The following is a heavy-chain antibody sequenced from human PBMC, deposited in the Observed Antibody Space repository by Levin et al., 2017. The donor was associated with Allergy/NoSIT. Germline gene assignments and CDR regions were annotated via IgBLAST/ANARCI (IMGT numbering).Heavy chain of an antibody. CDR2: FDPEDGET. J-gene: IGHJ2*01. V-gene: IGHV1-24*01. CDR1: GYTLTELS. Sequence: ASVKVSCKVSGYTLTELSMHWVRQAPGKGLEWMGGFDPEDGETIYAQKFQGRVTMTEDTSTDTAYMELSSLRSEDTAVYYCATPTYYYGSGSYWRGYFDLWGRGTLVTVSS. D-gene: IGHD3-10*01. CDR3: ATPTYYYGSGSYWRGYFDL.